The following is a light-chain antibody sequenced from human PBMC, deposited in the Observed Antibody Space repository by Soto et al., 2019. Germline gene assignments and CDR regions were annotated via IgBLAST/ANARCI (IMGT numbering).Light chain of an antibody. CDR2: GNS. J-gene: IGLJ1*01. V-gene: IGLV1-40*01. CDR3: QSYDSSLSAHYV. Sequence: QAVVTQPPSVSGAPGQRVTISGTGSSSNIGATYDVQWYQQLPGTAPKLLIYGNSNRPSGVPDRFSGSKSGTSASLAITGLQADDEADYYCQSYDSSLSAHYVFGTGTKLTVL. CDR1: SSNIGATYD.